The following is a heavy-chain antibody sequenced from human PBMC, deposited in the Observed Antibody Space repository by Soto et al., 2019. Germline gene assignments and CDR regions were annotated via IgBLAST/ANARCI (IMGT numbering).Heavy chain of an antibody. Sequence: QVQLMQSGAEVKKPGASVKVSCKASGDTFSDYYIHWVRQAPGQGLEWMGTVNPSGGHTTYSQHFLGTVTMTRDTSPRALHIELTSLTSEDTAVYYCARGGLVVVVTAALDYWGQGTLVTVSS. V-gene: IGHV1-46*01. CDR2: VNPSGGHT. CDR1: GDTFSDYY. CDR3: ARGGLVVVVTAALDY. D-gene: IGHD2-21*02. J-gene: IGHJ4*02.